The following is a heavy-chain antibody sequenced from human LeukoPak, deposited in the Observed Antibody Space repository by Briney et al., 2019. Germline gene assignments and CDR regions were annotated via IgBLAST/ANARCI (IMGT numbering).Heavy chain of an antibody. CDR2: ISSNGGST. J-gene: IGHJ4*02. CDR1: GFTFSGFA. D-gene: IGHD6-19*01. CDR3: VKTIAVAGDFDY. Sequence: GGSLRLSCSVSGFTFSGFAMHWVRQAPGKGPEYVSAISSNGGSTYYADSVKGRFTISRDNSKNTLYLQMSSLRAEDTAVYYCVKTIAVAGDFDYWGQGTLATVSS. V-gene: IGHV3-64D*09.